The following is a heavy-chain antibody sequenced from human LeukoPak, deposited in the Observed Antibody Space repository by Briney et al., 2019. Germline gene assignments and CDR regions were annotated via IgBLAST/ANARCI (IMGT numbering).Heavy chain of an antibody. V-gene: IGHV3-48*03. CDR1: GFTFSSYE. D-gene: IGHD2-2*01. CDR3: ARDDCSGTSCYSYWFDP. CDR2: ISSSGSTI. Sequence: PGGSLRLSCAASGFTFSSYEMNWVRQAPGKGLEWVSYISSSGSTIYYADSVKGRFTISRDNAKNSLYLQMNSLRAEDTAVYYCARDDCSGTSCYSYWFDPWGQGTLVTVSS. J-gene: IGHJ5*02.